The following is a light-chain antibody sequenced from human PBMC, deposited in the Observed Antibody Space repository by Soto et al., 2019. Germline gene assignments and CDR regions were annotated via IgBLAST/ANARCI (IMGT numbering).Light chain of an antibody. CDR3: QQSYNAPRT. CDR2: DSS. CDR1: QSINSY. Sequence: DIQMTQSPSSLPASVGDRVTITCRASQSINSYLNWYQQKPGKAPELLIYDSSTLRSGVPSRFSGSGSGTDFTLTISSLQPEDFASYYCQQSYNAPRTFGQGTKLEIK. V-gene: IGKV1-39*01. J-gene: IGKJ2*01.